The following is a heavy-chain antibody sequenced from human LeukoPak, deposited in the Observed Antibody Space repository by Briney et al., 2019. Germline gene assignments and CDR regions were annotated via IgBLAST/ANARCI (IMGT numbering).Heavy chain of an antibody. D-gene: IGHD4-17*01. J-gene: IGHJ4*02. CDR1: GFTFSSCA. V-gene: IGHV3-30*18. CDR3: AKGEATVNPPDY. CDR2: ISYDGSNK. Sequence: PGGSLRLSCAATGFTFSSCAMHWVRQAPGKGLQWVAVISYDGSNKYYADSVKGRFTISRDNSKNTLYLQMNGLRAEDTAMYYCAKGEATVNPPDYWGQGTLVTVSS.